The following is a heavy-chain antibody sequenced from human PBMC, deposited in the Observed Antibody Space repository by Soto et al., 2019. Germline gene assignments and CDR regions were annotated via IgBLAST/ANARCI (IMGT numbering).Heavy chain of an antibody. Sequence: RGSLLLACASSAFTVSINYMGWVRQAPGNGLDVVSVIYSGGSTYYADSVKGRFTIPRDNSKNTLYLQMNSLRAEDTAVYYCARDQKLGSYYTEGYYHYGMDVWGQGTPVTVSS. CDR3: ARDQKLGSYYTEGYYHYGMDV. D-gene: IGHD3-10*01. J-gene: IGHJ6*02. V-gene: IGHV3-53*01. CDR1: AFTVSINY. CDR2: IYSGGST.